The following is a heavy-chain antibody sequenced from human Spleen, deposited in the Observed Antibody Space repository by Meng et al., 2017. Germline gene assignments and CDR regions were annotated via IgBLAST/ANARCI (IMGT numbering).Heavy chain of an antibody. CDR2: IHYSGDT. J-gene: IGHJ5*02. CDR3: ARASYGSGSPLGESWFDP. V-gene: IGHV4-31*03. CDR1: GGSISSGGYY. D-gene: IGHD3-10*01. Sequence: QLQESGPGLVKPSQTLSLTCTVSGGSISSGGYYWSWIRQHPGKGLEWIGYIHYSGDTYYNPSLKSRVTISVDASKNQFSLKLSSVTAADTAVYYCARASYGSGSPLGESWFDPWGRGTLVTVSS.